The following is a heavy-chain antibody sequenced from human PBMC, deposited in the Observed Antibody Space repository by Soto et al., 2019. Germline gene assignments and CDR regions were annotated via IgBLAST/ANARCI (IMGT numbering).Heavy chain of an antibody. CDR3: ARDAYYSDTSGRRRREAFEI. CDR2: INRGGRT. V-gene: IGHV3-66*01. Sequence: EVQLVESGGDLVQPGGSLRLSCAASGFSVSSDYMSWVRQAPGKGLEWVSLINRGGRTYYADSVQGRFSVSRDKPSNTLHLQMNSLRAEDTALYYCARDAYYSDTSGRRRREAFEIWGLGTMVTVSS. J-gene: IGHJ3*02. CDR1: GFSVSSDY. D-gene: IGHD3-22*01.